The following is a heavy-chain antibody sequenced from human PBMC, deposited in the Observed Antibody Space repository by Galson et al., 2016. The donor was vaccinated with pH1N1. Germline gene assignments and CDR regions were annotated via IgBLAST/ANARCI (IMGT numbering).Heavy chain of an antibody. Sequence: SLRLSCAASGFTLSDYYMNWIRETPERGLEWLSSIGSSGNVAYADSVKGRFTISRDNAQNSLLLQMDSLRVDDTALYYCAREWGIGAAGPLDSWGQGALGIVSS. D-gene: IGHD6-13*01. J-gene: IGHJ4*02. CDR1: GFTLSDYY. V-gene: IGHV3-11*01. CDR2: IGSSGNV. CDR3: AREWGIGAAGPLDS.